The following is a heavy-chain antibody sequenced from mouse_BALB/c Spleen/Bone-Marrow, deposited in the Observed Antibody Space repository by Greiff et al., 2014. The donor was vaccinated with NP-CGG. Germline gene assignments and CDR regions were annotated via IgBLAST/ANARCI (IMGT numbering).Heavy chain of an antibody. CDR1: GYTFTDHA. CDR3: ARSGKVRNAMDY. D-gene: IGHD2-14*01. Sequence: VQLVESGAQLVRPGVSVKISCKGSGYTFTDHAIHWVKRSHAKSLEWIGVISGYYGDAIYNQKFKGKATMTVDKSSSTAYMELARLTSEDSAIYYCARSGKVRNAMDYWGQGTSVTVSS. V-gene: IGHV1S137*01. CDR2: ISGYYGDA. J-gene: IGHJ4*01.